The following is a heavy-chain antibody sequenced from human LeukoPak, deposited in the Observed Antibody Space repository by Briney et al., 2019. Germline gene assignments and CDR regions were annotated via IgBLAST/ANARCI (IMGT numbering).Heavy chain of an antibody. CDR3: AKGVVAATNAAYYGMDV. Sequence: PGRPLRLSCAASGFTFSNYGMHWVRQAPGKGLEWVAVISYDESDKYYADSVKGRLTISRDNSKNTLYLQMNSLRPEDTAVYYCAKGVVAATNAAYYGMDVWGQGTTVTVSS. CDR1: GFTFSNYG. D-gene: IGHD2-15*01. CDR2: ISYDESDK. J-gene: IGHJ6*02. V-gene: IGHV3-30*18.